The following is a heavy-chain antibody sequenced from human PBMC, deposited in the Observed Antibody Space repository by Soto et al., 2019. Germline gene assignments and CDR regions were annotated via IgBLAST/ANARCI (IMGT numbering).Heavy chain of an antibody. V-gene: IGHV4-39*01. CDR2: IYYSGST. CDR3: ARHYYDSSGFWSDYYGMDV. Sequence: SETLSLTCTVSGGSISSSSYYWGWIRQPPGKGLEWIGSIYYSGSTYYNPSLKSRVTISADTSKNQFSLKLSSVTAADTAVYYCARHYYDSSGFWSDYYGMDVWGQGTTVTVSS. D-gene: IGHD3-22*01. J-gene: IGHJ6*02. CDR1: GGSISSSSYY.